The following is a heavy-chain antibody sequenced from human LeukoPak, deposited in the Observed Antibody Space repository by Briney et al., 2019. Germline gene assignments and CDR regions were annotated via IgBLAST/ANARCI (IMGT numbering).Heavy chain of an antibody. D-gene: IGHD2/OR15-2a*01. CDR3: ARARIPENAFDI. CDR2: IYYSGST. Sequence: SETLSLTCTVSGGSISSSSYYWGWIRQPPGKGLEWIGTIYYSGSTYYNPSLKSRVTISVDTSKNQFSLKLSSVTAADTAVYYCARARIPENAFDIWGQGTMVTVSS. V-gene: IGHV4-39*07. J-gene: IGHJ3*02. CDR1: GGSISSSSYY.